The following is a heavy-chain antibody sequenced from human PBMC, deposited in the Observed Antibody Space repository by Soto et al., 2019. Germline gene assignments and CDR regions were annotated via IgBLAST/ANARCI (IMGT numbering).Heavy chain of an antibody. CDR2: INPSSGST. V-gene: IGHV1-46*01. CDR3: ARDRVYGAHYYYGMDV. CDR1: GYSFTRYY. Sequence: QVQLVQSGAEVKKPGASVKVSCKASGYSFTRYYMHWVRQAPGQGLEWMGIINPSSGSTNYAQKFQGRVTMTRDMSTNTVDMEMSSLRSEDTAVYYCARDRVYGAHYYYGMDVWGQGTTVTVSS. J-gene: IGHJ6*02. D-gene: IGHD4-17*01.